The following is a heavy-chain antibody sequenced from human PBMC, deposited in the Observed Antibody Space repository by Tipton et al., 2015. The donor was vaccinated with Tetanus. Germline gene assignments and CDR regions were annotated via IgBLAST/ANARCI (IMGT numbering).Heavy chain of an antibody. CDR1: GVSIKGGGFY. J-gene: IGHJ6*02. D-gene: IGHD5-12*01. Sequence: TLSLTCSVSGVSIKGGGFYWTWIRQPPGKGLEWIGYIYSPGTTSYAPSLRGRATISFDSVKNHFSLSLSSVTAADTAMYYCARDGGNCFDYGMNVWGQGAAVTVSS. CDR3: ARDGGNCFDYGMNV. CDR2: IYSPGTT. V-gene: IGHV4-31*03.